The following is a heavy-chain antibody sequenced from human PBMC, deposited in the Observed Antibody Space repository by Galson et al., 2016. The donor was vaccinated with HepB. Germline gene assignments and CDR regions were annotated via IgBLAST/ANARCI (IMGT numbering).Heavy chain of an antibody. V-gene: IGHV3-23*01. D-gene: IGHD2-21*01. CDR3: AKSLWGSG. Sequence: SLRLSCAASGFTFSSTGMSWVRQAPGKGLEWVSVISGSGNSTYYADSVKGRFTIARDNSKNTLYLQMNSLSAEDTAVYYCAKSLWGSGWGQGTMVTVS. CDR1: GFTFSSTG. CDR2: ISGSGNST. J-gene: IGHJ3*01.